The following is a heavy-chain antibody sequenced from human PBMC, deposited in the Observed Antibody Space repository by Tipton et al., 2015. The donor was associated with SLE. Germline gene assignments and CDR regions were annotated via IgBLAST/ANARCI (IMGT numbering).Heavy chain of an antibody. CDR3: AKEGYWQPFDY. V-gene: IGHV3-23*01. CDR1: GFTVSSNY. CDR2: ISGSGGGT. J-gene: IGHJ4*02. D-gene: IGHD2-15*01. Sequence: SLRLSCAASGFTVSSNYMSWVRQAPGKGLEWVSTISGSGGGTYYADSVKGRFTISRDNSKNTLYLQMNSLRAEDTAVYYCAKEGYWQPFDYWGQGTLVTVSS.